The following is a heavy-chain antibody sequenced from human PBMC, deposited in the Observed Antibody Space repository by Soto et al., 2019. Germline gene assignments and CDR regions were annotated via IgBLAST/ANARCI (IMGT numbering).Heavy chain of an antibody. Sequence: SVKVSCKASGGTFSSYTISWVRQAPGQGLEWMGRIIPILGIANYAQKFQGRVTITADTSTSTAYMELSSLRSEDTGVYYCARVASDHYVLDFWGQGTTVIVSS. V-gene: IGHV1-69*02. CDR1: GGTFSSYT. J-gene: IGHJ6*02. CDR3: ARVASDHYVLDF. D-gene: IGHD2-21*02. CDR2: IIPILGIA.